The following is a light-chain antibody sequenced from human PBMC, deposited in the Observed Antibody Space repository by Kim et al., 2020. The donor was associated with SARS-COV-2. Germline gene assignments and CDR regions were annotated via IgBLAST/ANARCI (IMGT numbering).Light chain of an antibody. V-gene: IGKV1-9*01. Sequence: ASVGDRVPITCRASQGISSYLACYQKEPRKAPKLLIYDASTLQSGVPSRFSVSGSGTDFTLTISSLQPEYFATYYCQQVNSYPITFGQGTRLEIK. J-gene: IGKJ5*01. CDR1: QGISSY. CDR3: QQVNSYPIT. CDR2: DAS.